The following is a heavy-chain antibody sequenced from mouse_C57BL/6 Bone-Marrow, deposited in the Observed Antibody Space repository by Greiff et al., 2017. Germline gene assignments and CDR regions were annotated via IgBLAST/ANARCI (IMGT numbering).Heavy chain of an antibody. D-gene: IGHD1-1*01. CDR2: IDPETGGT. J-gene: IGHJ1*03. CDR3: TRDTTVVYWYFDV. CDR1: GYTFTDYE. Sequence: VQGVESGAELVRPGASVTLSCKASGYTFTDYEMHWVKQTPVHGLEWIGAIDPETGGTAYNQKFKGKAILTADKSSSTAYMELRSLTSEDSAVYYCTRDTTVVYWYFDVWGTGTTVTVSS. V-gene: IGHV1-15*01.